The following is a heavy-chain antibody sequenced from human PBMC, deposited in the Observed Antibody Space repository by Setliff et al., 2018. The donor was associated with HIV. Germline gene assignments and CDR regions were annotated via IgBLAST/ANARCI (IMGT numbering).Heavy chain of an antibody. CDR3: ARRLQFLEFLHGVGGLDV. J-gene: IGHJ6*02. D-gene: IGHD3-3*01. CDR2: IYHSGTT. Sequence: KPSETLSLTCAVYGGSFSSYYWSWIRQPPGKGLEWIGSIYHSGTTYYNPSLKSRVTISVDTSKNQFSLKLSSATAADTAVYYCARRLQFLEFLHGVGGLDVWGQGTTVTVSS. CDR1: GGSFSSYY. V-gene: IGHV4-59*08.